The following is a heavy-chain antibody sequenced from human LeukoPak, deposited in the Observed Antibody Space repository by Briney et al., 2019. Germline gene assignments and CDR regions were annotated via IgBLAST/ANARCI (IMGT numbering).Heavy chain of an antibody. D-gene: IGHD3-10*01. CDR3: AREGIYYYGSGSYYNGGGFDY. V-gene: IGHV3-30-3*01. CDR2: MSYDENNK. CDR1: GFTFSSHA. J-gene: IGHJ4*02. Sequence: PGGSLRLSCAASGFTFSSHAMHWVRQAPGKGLEWVALMSYDENNKYYADSVKGRFTISRDDSKNTLYLQMNSLRAEDTAVYYCAREGIYYYGSGSYYNGGGFDYWGQGTLVTVSS.